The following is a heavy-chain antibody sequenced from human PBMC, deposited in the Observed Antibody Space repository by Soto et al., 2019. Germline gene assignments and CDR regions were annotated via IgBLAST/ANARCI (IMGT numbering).Heavy chain of an antibody. CDR3: ARAGGCSSTSCYTEFDY. V-gene: IGHV1-69*13. Sequence: SVKVFCKASGGTFSSYAISWVRQAPGQGLEWMGGIIPIFGTANYAQKFQGRVTITADESTSTAYMELSSLRSEDTAVYYCARAGGCSSTSCYTEFDYWGQGTLVTVSS. J-gene: IGHJ4*02. CDR1: GGTFSSYA. CDR2: IIPIFGTA. D-gene: IGHD2-2*02.